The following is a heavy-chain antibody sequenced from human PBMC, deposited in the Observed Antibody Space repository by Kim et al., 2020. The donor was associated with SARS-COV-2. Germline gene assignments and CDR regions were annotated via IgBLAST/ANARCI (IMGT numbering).Heavy chain of an antibody. CDR3: ARQDYDSSGPEYFQH. Sequence: PSLKSLVTISVDTSKNQFSLKLSSVTAADTAVYYCARQDYDSSGPEYFQHWGQGTLVTVSS. D-gene: IGHD3-22*01. J-gene: IGHJ1*01. V-gene: IGHV4-34*01.